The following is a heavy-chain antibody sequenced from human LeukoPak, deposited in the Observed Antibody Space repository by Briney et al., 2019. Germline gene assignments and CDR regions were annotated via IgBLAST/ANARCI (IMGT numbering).Heavy chain of an antibody. V-gene: IGHV1-2*02. CDR2: INPNSGGT. Sequence: ASVKVSCKASGYTFTGYYMHWVRQAPGQGLEWMGWINPNSGGTNYAQKFQGRVTMTRDTSISTAYMELSRLRSDDTAVYCCARDRLLWFGEPFFDYWGQGTLVTVSS. D-gene: IGHD3-10*01. CDR1: GYTFTGYY. J-gene: IGHJ4*02. CDR3: ARDRLLWFGEPFFDY.